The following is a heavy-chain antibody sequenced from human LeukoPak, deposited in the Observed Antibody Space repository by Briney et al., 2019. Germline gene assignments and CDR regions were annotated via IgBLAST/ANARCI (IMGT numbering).Heavy chain of an antibody. CDR3: ARANQWRWLQKYTPGMDV. J-gene: IGHJ6*04. CDR2: IYYSGST. D-gene: IGHD5-24*01. CDR1: GGSISSSSYY. V-gene: IGHV4-39*01. Sequence: PLETLSLTCTVSGGSISSSSYYWGWIRQPPGKGLEWIGSIYYSGSTYYNPSLKSRVTISVDTSKNQFSLKLSSVTAADRAVYYCARANQWRWLQKYTPGMDVWDKGTTVTVSS.